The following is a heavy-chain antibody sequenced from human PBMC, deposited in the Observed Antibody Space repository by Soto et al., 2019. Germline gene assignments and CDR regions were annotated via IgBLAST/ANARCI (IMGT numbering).Heavy chain of an antibody. V-gene: IGHV1-18*01. Sequence: QVQLVQSGAEVKKPGASVKVSCKASGYTFTNYGINWVRQAPGQGLEWVGWISAYNGNTNYAQKLQGRLTLATDTSTSTTYMELRSLTSDDTAVYFCARDGRQFVPNSDTLDIWGQGTVVTVSS. CDR2: ISAYNGNT. CDR1: GYTFTNYG. CDR3: ARDGRQFVPNSDTLDI. D-gene: IGHD6-6*01. J-gene: IGHJ3*02.